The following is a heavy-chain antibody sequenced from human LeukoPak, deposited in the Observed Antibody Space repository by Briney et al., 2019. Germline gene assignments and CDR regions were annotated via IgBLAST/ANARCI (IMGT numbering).Heavy chain of an antibody. CDR3: ARGLGG. CDR2: IYYSGTT. V-gene: IGHV4-59*08. Sequence: SGTLSLTCTVSGGAISYFYWSWGRESPGKGLEWIGYIYYSGTTNYNPSLKSRVTISVDTSKNQFSLKLSSVTAADTAVYYCARGLGGWGQGTLVTVSS. D-gene: IGHD3-10*01. CDR1: GGAISYFY. J-gene: IGHJ4*02.